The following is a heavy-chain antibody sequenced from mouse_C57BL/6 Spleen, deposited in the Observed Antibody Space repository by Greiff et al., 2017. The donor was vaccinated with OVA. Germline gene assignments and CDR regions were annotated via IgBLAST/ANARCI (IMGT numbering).Heavy chain of an antibody. D-gene: IGHD1-1*01. V-gene: IGHV1-69*01. J-gene: IGHJ4*01. CDR1: GYTFTSYW. Sequence: VQLQQSGAELVMPGASVKLSCKASGYTFTSYWMHWVKQRPGQGLEWIGEIYPSDSYTNYNQKFKGKSTLTVDKSSSTAYMQLSSLTSEDSAVYYCSIYYYGTTKNYYAMDYWGQGTSVTVSS. CDR2: IYPSDSYT. CDR3: SIYYYGTTKNYYAMDY.